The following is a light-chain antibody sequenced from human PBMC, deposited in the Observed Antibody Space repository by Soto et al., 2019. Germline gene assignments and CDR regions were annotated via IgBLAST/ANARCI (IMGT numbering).Light chain of an antibody. CDR1: QSVSIN. CDR2: GAY. CDR3: QQYNNWPIT. V-gene: IGKV3D-15*01. Sequence: EIVMTQSPATLSVSPGERATVSCRASQSVSINLAWYQQKPGQAPRLLMYGAYTRATGIPARFSGSGSGTEFTLTISSLQSGDFAFYYCQQYNNWPITFGQGTRLEIK. J-gene: IGKJ5*01.